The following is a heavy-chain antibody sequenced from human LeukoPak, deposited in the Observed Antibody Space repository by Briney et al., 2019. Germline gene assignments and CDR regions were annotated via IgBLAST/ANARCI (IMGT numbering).Heavy chain of an antibody. J-gene: IGHJ3*02. V-gene: IGHV4-59*01. Sequence: KPSETLSLTCTVSGGSISVYYWSWIRQPPGKGLEWIGYIYYSGSTNPNPSLKSRVTISVDTSKNQFSLKLSSVTAADTAVYYCARDCGGDCNDAFDIWGQGTMVTVSS. CDR2: IYYSGST. D-gene: IGHD2-21*01. CDR3: ARDCGGDCNDAFDI. CDR1: GGSISVYY.